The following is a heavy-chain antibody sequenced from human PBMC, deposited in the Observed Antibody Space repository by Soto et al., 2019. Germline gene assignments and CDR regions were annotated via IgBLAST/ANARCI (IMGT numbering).Heavy chain of an antibody. CDR1: GGTFSSYA. D-gene: IGHD6-19*01. V-gene: IGHV1-69*13. J-gene: IGHJ6*02. CDR2: IIPIFGTA. CDR3: AGGTPYSSGWTHYYYGMDV. Sequence: GASVKVSCKASGGTFSSYAISWVRQAPGQGLEWMGGIIPIFGTANYAQKFQHRVTTTADEPTSPAYMELSSLRSEDTAGYYCAGGTPYSSGWTHYYYGMDVWGQGTTVTVSS.